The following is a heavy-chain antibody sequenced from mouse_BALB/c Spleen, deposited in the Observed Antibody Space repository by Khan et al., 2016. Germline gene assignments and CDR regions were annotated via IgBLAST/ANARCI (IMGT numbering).Heavy chain of an antibody. Sequence: EVQLQESGPGLVKPSQSLSLTCTVTGYSITSDYAWNWIRQFPGNKLEWMGYISYSGSTSYNPSLKSRISITRDTSKNQFFLQLNSVTTEDTAIYYCARSGTNYFDYWGQGTTLTVSS. J-gene: IGHJ2*01. CDR3: ARSGTNYFDY. D-gene: IGHD3-1*01. CDR1: GYSITSDYA. CDR2: ISYSGST. V-gene: IGHV3-2*02.